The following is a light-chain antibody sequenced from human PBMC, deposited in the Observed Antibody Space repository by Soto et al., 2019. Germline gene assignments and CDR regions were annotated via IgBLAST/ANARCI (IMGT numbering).Light chain of an antibody. V-gene: IGLV2-14*01. J-gene: IGLJ1*01. Sequence: QSVLTQPASVSGSPGQSITISCTGTSSDVGGYNYVSWYQQHPGKAPKLMIYDVSNRPSGVSNRFSGSKSGNTASLTISGLQAEDEADYYCSSYTSSITLGVFGTGTKLTVL. CDR2: DVS. CDR1: SSDVGGYNY. CDR3: SSYTSSITLGV.